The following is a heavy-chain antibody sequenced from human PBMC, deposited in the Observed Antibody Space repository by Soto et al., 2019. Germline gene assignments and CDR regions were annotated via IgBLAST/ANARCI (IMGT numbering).Heavy chain of an antibody. CDR1: GFTFGNYV. J-gene: IGHJ3*01. CDR2: ISASGGGT. V-gene: IGHV3-23*01. Sequence: QMLESGGGLVQPGGSLRLSCAASGFTFGNYVVTWVRQAPGRGLEWVFAISASGGGTFYADSVRGRFTISRDNYKNTLYLEMNSLRAEDTALYFCAKDPNGDYLGAFDCWGRGTMVIVSS. D-gene: IGHD4-17*01. CDR3: AKDPNGDYLGAFDC.